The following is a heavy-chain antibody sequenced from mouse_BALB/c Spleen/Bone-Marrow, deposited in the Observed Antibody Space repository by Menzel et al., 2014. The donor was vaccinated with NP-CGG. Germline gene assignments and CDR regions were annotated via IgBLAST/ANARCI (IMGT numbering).Heavy chain of an antibody. D-gene: IGHD3-2*01. V-gene: IGHV2-3*01. Sequence: VHLVESGPGLVAPSQSLSITCTVSGFSLTSYGVSWVRQPPGKGLEWLGVIWGDGSTNYHSALISRLSISKDISKSQVFLKLNSLQTGDSATYYCAKTARDYGMDYWGQGTSVTVSS. J-gene: IGHJ4*01. CDR3: AKTARDYGMDY. CDR1: GFSLTSYG. CDR2: IWGDGST.